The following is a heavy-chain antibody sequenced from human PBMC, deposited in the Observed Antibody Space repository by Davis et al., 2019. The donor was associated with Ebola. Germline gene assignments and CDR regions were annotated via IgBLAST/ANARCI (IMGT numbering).Heavy chain of an antibody. Sequence: PGGSLRLSCSVSGFMFSSYAMHWVRQAPGKGLQYVSGITNNGGSTYYADSVKGRFTISRHNSKNTLYLQMNSLRAEDTAVYYCARESLHEQQLLYYYGMDVWGQGTTVTVSS. CDR2: ITNNGGST. V-gene: IGHV3-64*04. CDR3: ARESLHEQQLLYYYGMDV. CDR1: GFMFSSYA. J-gene: IGHJ6*02. D-gene: IGHD6-13*01.